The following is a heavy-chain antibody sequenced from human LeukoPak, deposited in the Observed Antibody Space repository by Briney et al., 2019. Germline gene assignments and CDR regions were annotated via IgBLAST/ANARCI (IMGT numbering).Heavy chain of an antibody. V-gene: IGHV3-48*04. Sequence: GGSLRLSCAASGFIFNSYSVNWVRQAPGKGLEGVSYISSSGSTTYYADSVKGRFTISRDNANNSLYLQMNSLRAEDTAVYYCARSLRPASFDPWGQGTMVTVSS. CDR2: ISSSGSTT. CDR1: GFIFNSYS. J-gene: IGHJ5*02. CDR3: ARSLRPASFDP.